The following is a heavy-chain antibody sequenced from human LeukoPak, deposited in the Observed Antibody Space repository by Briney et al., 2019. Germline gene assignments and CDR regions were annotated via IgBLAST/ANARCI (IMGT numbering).Heavy chain of an antibody. CDR1: GFTFSSYA. J-gene: IGHJ6*02. CDR2: ISGSGGST. Sequence: GGSLRLSCAASGFTFSSYAMSWVRQAPGKGLEWVSAISGSGGSTYYADSVKGRFTISRDNSKNTLYLQMNSLRAEDTAVYYCAKDLPRITIFGVAPGAGMDVWGQGTTVTVSS. V-gene: IGHV3-23*01. CDR3: AKDLPRITIFGVAPGAGMDV. D-gene: IGHD3-3*01.